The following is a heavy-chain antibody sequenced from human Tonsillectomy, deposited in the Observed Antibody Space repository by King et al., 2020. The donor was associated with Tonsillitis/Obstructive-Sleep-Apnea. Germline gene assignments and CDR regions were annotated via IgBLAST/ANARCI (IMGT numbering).Heavy chain of an antibody. Sequence: VQLVQSGAEVKKPGASVKVSCKASGYTFTGYYMHWVRQAPGQGLEWMGRINPNSGGTNYAQKFQGRVTMTRDTSISTAYMELGRLRSDDTAVYYCARDLYDFWSGYYDWFDPWGQGTLVTVSS. J-gene: IGHJ5*02. D-gene: IGHD3-3*01. V-gene: IGHV1-2*06. CDR1: GYTFTGYY. CDR3: ARDLYDFWSGYYDWFDP. CDR2: INPNSGGT.